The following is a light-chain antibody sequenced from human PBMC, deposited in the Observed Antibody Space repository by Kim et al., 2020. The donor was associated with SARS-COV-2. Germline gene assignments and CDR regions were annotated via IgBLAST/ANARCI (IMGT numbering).Light chain of an antibody. CDR2: AAS. Sequence: DIQMTQSPSSLSASIGDRVTITCRASQDIYNYLAWYQHKPGKAPKLLIYAASAVQAGVPSRFSGSGSGIDFTLTISNLQPEDVAIYYCQRYYSAPRAFGRGTKVEIK. J-gene: IGKJ1*01. CDR1: QDIYNY. V-gene: IGKV1-27*01. CDR3: QRYYSAPRA.